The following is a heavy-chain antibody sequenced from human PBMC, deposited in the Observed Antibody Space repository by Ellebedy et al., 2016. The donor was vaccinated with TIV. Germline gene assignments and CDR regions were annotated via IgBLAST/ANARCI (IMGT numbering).Heavy chain of an antibody. V-gene: IGHV3-48*02. Sequence: GGSLRLSXAASGFTFSSYGMHWVRQAPGKGLEWVSYISSSSSTIYYADSVKGRFTISRDNAKNSLYLQMNSLRDEDTAVYYCARAPAKSSSKGLYYFDYWGQGTLVTVSS. J-gene: IGHJ4*02. CDR3: ARAPAKSSSKGLYYFDY. CDR2: ISSSSSTI. D-gene: IGHD6-13*01. CDR1: GFTFSSYG.